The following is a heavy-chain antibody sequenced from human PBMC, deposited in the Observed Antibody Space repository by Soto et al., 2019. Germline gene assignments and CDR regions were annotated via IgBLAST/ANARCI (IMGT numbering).Heavy chain of an antibody. V-gene: IGHV3-33*01. Sequence: QGQLVESGGGVVQPGRSLRLSCVASVFDFKTYGMHWVRQAPGKGLEWVAVICFDGTNIHYSESVRGRFSISRDNSENTVSLQMNSLRVEDTALYYCVRTACVINNCSYRGVRWGQGTLVTV. J-gene: IGHJ4*02. CDR3: VRTACVINNCSYRGVR. D-gene: IGHD1-20*01. CDR2: ICFDGTNI. CDR1: VFDFKTYG.